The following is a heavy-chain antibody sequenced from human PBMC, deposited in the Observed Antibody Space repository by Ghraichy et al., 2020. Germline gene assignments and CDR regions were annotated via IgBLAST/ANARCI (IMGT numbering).Heavy chain of an antibody. Sequence: SETLSLTCTVSGGSISSYYWSWIRQPPGKGLEWIGYIYTSGSTNYNPSLKSRVTISVDTSKNQFSLKLSSVTAADTAVYYCARHVGYGRLYFDYWGQGTLVTVSS. J-gene: IGHJ4*02. CDR2: IYTSGST. V-gene: IGHV4-4*09. CDR3: ARHVGYGRLYFDY. CDR1: GGSISSYY. D-gene: IGHD5-18*01.